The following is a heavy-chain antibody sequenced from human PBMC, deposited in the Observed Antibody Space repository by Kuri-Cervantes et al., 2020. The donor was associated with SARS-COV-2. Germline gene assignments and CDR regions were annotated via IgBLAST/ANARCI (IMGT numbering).Heavy chain of an antibody. D-gene: IGHD5-18*01. J-gene: IGHJ6*03. CDR3: ARVLAGYGYYMDV. CDR2: ISGYNGNT. CDR1: GYTFTNYG. Sequence: ASVKVSCKASGYTFTNYGISWVRQAPGQGLEWMGWISGYNGNTEYTQKLQGRVTMTTDTSTSTAYMELRSLRSDDTAVYYCARVLAGYGYYMDVWGKGTTVTVSS. V-gene: IGHV1-18*01.